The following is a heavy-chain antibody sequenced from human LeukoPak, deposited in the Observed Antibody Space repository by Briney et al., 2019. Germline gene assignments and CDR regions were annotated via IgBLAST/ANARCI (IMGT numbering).Heavy chain of an antibody. Sequence: GGSLRLSCAASGFTFSSYAMTWVRQAPEKGLEWVSAISGGGINTYYADSVKGRFTISRDNSKNTLYLQMSSLRAEDTAIYYCTKAPRRVVVTRTGYIIDYWGQGTLVTVSS. CDR3: TKAPRRVVVTRTGYIIDY. CDR2: ISGGGINT. D-gene: IGHD2-21*02. CDR1: GFTFSSYA. J-gene: IGHJ4*02. V-gene: IGHV3-23*01.